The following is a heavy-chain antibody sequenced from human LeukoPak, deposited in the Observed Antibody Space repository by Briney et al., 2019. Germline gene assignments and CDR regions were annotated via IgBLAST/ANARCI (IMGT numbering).Heavy chain of an antibody. Sequence: GGSLRLSCAASEFSVGSNYMTWVRQAPGKGLEWVSLIYSGGSTYYADSVKGRFTISRDNSKNTLYLQMNSLRAEDTAVYYCTRAPSLSWFDPWGQGTLVTVSS. D-gene: IGHD3-10*01. CDR3: TRAPSLSWFDP. CDR2: IYSGGST. CDR1: EFSVGSNY. J-gene: IGHJ5*02. V-gene: IGHV3-53*01.